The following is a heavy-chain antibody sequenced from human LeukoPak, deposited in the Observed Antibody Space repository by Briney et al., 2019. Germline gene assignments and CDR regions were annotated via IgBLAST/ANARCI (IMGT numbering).Heavy chain of an antibody. CDR2: IWYDGSNK. V-gene: IGHV3-33*06. D-gene: IGHD6-6*01. Sequence: GGSLRLSCAASGFTFSSYSMNWVRQAPGKGLEWVAVIWYDGSNKYYADSVKGRFTISRDNSKNTLYLQMNSLRAEDTAVYYCAKPFEYSSSSCLDYWGQGTLVTVSS. J-gene: IGHJ4*02. CDR3: AKPFEYSSSSCLDY. CDR1: GFTFSSYS.